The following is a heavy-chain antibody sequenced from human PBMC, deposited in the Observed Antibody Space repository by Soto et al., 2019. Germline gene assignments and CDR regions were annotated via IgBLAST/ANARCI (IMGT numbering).Heavy chain of an antibody. V-gene: IGHV4-59*01. Sequence: SETLSLTCTVSGGPISSYYWSWIRQPPGKGMAWIGYVYYSGSTNYNPSLKSRLTISVDTSKNQISLQLISVTAADTAVYHCASAPRGGSFFYFDYWGQGTLVTVSS. CDR2: VYYSGST. CDR3: ASAPRGGSFFYFDY. J-gene: IGHJ4*02. CDR1: GGPISSYY. D-gene: IGHD2-15*01.